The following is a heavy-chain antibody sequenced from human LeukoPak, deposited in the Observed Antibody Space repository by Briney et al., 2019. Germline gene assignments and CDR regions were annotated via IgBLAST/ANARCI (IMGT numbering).Heavy chain of an antibody. CDR2: ISYDGSNK. CDR3: ARDYTAMVKLDY. D-gene: IGHD5-18*01. Sequence: PGRSLRLSCAASGFTFSSYAMHWVRQAPGKGLERVAVISYDGSNKYYADSVKGRFTISRDNSKNTLYLQMNSLRAEDTAVYYCARDYTAMVKLDYWGQGTLVTVSS. CDR1: GFTFSSYA. J-gene: IGHJ4*02. V-gene: IGHV3-30-3*01.